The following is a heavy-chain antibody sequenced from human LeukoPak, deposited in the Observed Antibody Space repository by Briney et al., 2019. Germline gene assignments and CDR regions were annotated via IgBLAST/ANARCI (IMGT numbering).Heavy chain of an antibody. CDR1: GGTFTSYA. D-gene: IGHD2-2*01. CDR2: IIPIFGTA. V-gene: IGHV1-69*13. CDR3: ARVVVVPAARPYYYYGMDV. J-gene: IGHJ6*02. Sequence: SVKVSCKASGGTFTSYAISWVRQAPGQGLEWMGGIIPIFGTANYAQKFQGRVTITADESTSTAYMELSSLRSEDTAVYYCARVVVVPAARPYYYYGMDVWGQGTTVTVSS.